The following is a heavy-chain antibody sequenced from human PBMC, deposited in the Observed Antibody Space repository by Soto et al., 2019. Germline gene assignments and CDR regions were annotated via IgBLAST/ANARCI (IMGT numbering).Heavy chain of an antibody. J-gene: IGHJ3*02. Sequence: SETLSLTCTVSGGSISTYYWSWIRQPPGTGLEWIGYIYYSGSTNFNPSLKSRVTMSVDTSKNQFSLKLSSVTAADTAVYYCARPNNSGYPNAFDIWGQGTVVTV. CDR2: IYYSGST. CDR3: ARPNNSGYPNAFDI. D-gene: IGHD3-22*01. CDR1: GGSISTYY. V-gene: IGHV4-59*08.